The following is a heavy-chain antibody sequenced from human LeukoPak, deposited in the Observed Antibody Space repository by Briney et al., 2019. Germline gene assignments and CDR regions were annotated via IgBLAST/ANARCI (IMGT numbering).Heavy chain of an antibody. V-gene: IGHV4-59*01. Sequence: PSETLSLTCTVSGGSISSYYWSWIRQPPGKGLEWIGYIYYSGSTKYNPSLKSRVTISVDTSKNQFSLRLSSVTAADTAVYYCARYDSSGLYYWGQGTLVTVSS. CDR1: GGSISSYY. D-gene: IGHD3-22*01. CDR2: IYYSGST. J-gene: IGHJ4*02. CDR3: ARYDSSGLYY.